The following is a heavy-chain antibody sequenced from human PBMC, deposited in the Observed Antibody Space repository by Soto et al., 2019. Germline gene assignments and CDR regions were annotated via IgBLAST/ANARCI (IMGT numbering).Heavy chain of an antibody. V-gene: IGHV3-43*01. J-gene: IGHJ4*02. CDR2: ISWDGRST. D-gene: IGHD4-17*01. CDR3: GKDGAVSDYTYLDY. CDR1: GFTFDDYS. Sequence: EVQLVESGGVVVQPGGSLRLSCAASGFTFDDYSMHWVRQAPGKGLEWVSLISWDGRSTYYADSVEGRFTMSRDNIKNSLYLQMDSLTSEDTAFYYCGKDGAVSDYTYLDYWGQGALVTVSS.